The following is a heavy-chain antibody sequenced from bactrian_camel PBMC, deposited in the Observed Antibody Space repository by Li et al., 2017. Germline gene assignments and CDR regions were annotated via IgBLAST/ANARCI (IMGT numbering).Heavy chain of an antibody. Sequence: HVQLVESGGGSVQAGGSLRLSCAAAGVSHTTFCLGWFRQAPGKEREGVASLDRDYSTSYADSVKGRFTISGNYAQKILYLQMNSLKPEDTAMYYCAATARCGGSWSTYNYWGQGTQVTVS. D-gene: IGHD2*01. V-gene: IGHV3S53*01. J-gene: IGHJ4*01. CDR2: LDRDYST. CDR1: GVSHTTFC. CDR3: AATARCGGSWSTYNY.